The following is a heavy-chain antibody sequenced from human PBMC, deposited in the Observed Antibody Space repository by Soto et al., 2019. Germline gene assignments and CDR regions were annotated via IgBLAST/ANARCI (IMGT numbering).Heavy chain of an antibody. CDR3: ARLIRDASGSYRLDC. V-gene: IGHV4-59*08. D-gene: IGHD3-10*01. Sequence: QVQLQESGPGRVKHSETLSLTCTASGGYISPYYWSWIRQPPGEGMEWLGYTYYSGYTNYNPSLKSVLTISVDTYKNQFSLRLSSVTAADTAVYFCARLIRDASGSYRLDCWGRGTLVTVSS. CDR2: TYYSGYT. CDR1: GGYISPYY. J-gene: IGHJ4*02.